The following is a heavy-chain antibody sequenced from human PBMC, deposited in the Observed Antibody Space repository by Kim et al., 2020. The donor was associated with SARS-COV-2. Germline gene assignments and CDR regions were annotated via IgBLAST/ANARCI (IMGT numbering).Heavy chain of an antibody. CDR3: VGEKTIIIEPAAGPRDSNWFDP. D-gene: IGHD2-2*01. CDR1: GFTFSSYA. Sequence: GGSLRLSCTGSGFTFSSYAMSWVRQAPGKGLEWVSAISGTGDSTYYGDSVKGRFAIARDNPKKTQFLQMNNLRSEDTAIYFCVGEKTIIIEPAAGPRDSNWFDPWGQEALVAVSS. V-gene: IGHV3-23*01. J-gene: IGHJ5*02. CDR2: ISGTGDST.